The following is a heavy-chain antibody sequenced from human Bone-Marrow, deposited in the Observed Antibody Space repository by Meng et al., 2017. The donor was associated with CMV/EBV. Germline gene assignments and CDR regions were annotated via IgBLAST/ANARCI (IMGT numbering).Heavy chain of an antibody. V-gene: IGHV4-39*02. J-gene: IGHJ6*02. CDR2: IYYSGST. D-gene: IGHD4-17*01. Sequence: SETLSLTCTVSGGSIISTNDYWGWIRQSPGKGLEWIATIYYSGSTNYNPSLNGRVTISVDTSKNQFTLKLSSVTAADTAVYYCARDLTVTGTILLRYGRRGGMDVWGQGTTVTVSS. CDR3: ARDLTVTGTILLRYGRRGGMDV. CDR1: GGSIISTNDY.